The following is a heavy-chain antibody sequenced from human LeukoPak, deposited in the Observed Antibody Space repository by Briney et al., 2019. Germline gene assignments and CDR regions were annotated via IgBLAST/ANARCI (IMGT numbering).Heavy chain of an antibody. Sequence: KPSETLSLTCTVSDGSISSYYWSWIRQPPGKGLEWIGYIYYSGNTNYNPSLKSRVTISVDTSKNRFSLKLSSVTAADTAVYYCARLTTVTTNFDYWGQGTLVTVSS. CDR1: DGSISSYY. CDR2: IYYSGNT. D-gene: IGHD4-17*01. CDR3: ARLTTVTTNFDY. J-gene: IGHJ4*02. V-gene: IGHV4-59*08.